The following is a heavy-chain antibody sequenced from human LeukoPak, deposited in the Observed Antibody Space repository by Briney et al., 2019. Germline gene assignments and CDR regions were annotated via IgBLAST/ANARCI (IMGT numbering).Heavy chain of an antibody. Sequence: GGSLRLSCAASGFTFSIFSMNWVRQAPGKGLEWVSYISGNTNTIYYADSVKGRFTISRDNAMNSLYLQMNSLRAEDTAVYYCARDYQYAFDVWGQGTMLTVSS. D-gene: IGHD2-2*01. CDR2: ISGNTNTI. CDR1: GFTFSIFS. J-gene: IGHJ3*01. CDR3: ARDYQYAFDV. V-gene: IGHV3-48*01.